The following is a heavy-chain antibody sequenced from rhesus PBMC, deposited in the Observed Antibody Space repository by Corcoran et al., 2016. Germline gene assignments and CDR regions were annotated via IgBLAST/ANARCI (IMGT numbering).Heavy chain of an antibody. Sequence: EVQLVESGGGLAKPGGSLRLSCAASGFSFCDYYMYWVRQAPGKGLECVAGFRYTGGSTYYADSVKGRFTISRENAKNTLYLQMDSRRAEDTAVYYCARGVWTAGTPNYFDYWGQGVLVTVSS. V-gene: IGHV3S18*01. CDR2: FRYTGGST. D-gene: IGHD5-24*01. CDR1: GFSFCDYY. J-gene: IGHJ4*01. CDR3: ARGVWTAGTPNYFDY.